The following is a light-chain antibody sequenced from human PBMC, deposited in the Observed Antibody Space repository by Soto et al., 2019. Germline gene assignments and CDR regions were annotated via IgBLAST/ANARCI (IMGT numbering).Light chain of an antibody. CDR2: GAS. CDR3: QQYNNWPPWT. Sequence: VLTQSPGTLSLSPGERATLSCRAIQTVRNNYLAWYQQKPGQAPRLLIYGASTRATGIPARFSGSGSGTEFTLTISSLQSEDFAVYYCQQYNNWPPWTFGQGTKVDIK. J-gene: IGKJ1*01. CDR1: QTVRNN. V-gene: IGKV3-15*01.